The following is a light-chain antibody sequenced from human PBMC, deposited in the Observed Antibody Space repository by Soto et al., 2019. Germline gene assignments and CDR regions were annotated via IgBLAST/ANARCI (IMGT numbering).Light chain of an antibody. CDR2: SNT. V-gene: IGLV1-40*01. CDR1: SSNIGAGYD. Sequence: QAVLTQPRTVCGDPGQTVTISSTGGSSNIGAGYDVHWYQQVPGTAPKLVLYSNTARPSGVPDRFSGSRSGSSASLAITGLQAEDEADYYCQSYDSILTGSVFGTGTKVTVL. J-gene: IGLJ1*01. CDR3: QSYDSILTGSV.